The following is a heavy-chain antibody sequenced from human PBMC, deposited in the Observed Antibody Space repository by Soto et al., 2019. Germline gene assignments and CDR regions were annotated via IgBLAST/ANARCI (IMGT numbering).Heavy chain of an antibody. CDR3: ARVAVGSYYFDY. J-gene: IGHJ4*02. CDR2: VNPDGSDT. D-gene: IGHD6-13*01. CDR1: GFTFSSYW. Sequence: EVQLVESGGGVVQPGGSLRLSCAASGFTFSSYWMHWVRQAPGTGLVWVSRVNPDGSDTSYADSVKGRFTISRDNAKNTLYLQMNSLRAEDTAVYYCARVAVGSYYFDYWGQGTLLTVSS. V-gene: IGHV3-74*01.